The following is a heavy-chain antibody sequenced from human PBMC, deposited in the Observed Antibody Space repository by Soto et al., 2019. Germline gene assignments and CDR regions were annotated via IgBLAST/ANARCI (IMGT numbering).Heavy chain of an antibody. CDR1: GGSFSGYY. D-gene: IGHD2-8*02. CDR3: AREKSTGLFDY. J-gene: IGHJ4*02. Sequence: QVQLQQWGAGLLKPSETLSLTCAVYGGSFSGYYWTWIRQPPGTGLEWIGEINHSGSTNYNPSLRSRVTISVDTSKNQFSLKLTSVTDADTAVYYCAREKSTGLFDYWGQGTLVTVSS. V-gene: IGHV4-34*01. CDR2: INHSGST.